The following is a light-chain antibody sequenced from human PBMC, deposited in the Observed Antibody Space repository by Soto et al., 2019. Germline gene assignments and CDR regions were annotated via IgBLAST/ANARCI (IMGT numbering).Light chain of an antibody. V-gene: IGKV1-39*01. CDR1: QNINTY. Sequence: DIQMTQSPSSLSASVGDRVIIVCRASQNINTYLNWFHQRPGKAPRLLIYAASSLQSGVPSRFSGSGSGTDCSLTISSLQLEDVATYYCQQTLKAPLTFGGGTKVDLK. CDR3: QQTLKAPLT. CDR2: AAS. J-gene: IGKJ4*01.